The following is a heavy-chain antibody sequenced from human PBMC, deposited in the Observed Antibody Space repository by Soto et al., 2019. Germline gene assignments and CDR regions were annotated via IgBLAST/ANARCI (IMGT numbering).Heavy chain of an antibody. V-gene: IGHV3-53*01. CDR1: GVTVNTNY. D-gene: IGHD3-16*01. CDR3: ASTAVWKDAFEI. Sequence: EVQLVESGGGLIQPGGSLRLSCAASGVTVNTNYMSWVRQSPGKGLEWVSLIESGGSIYYADSVKGRFTISRDNFKNPLSLQMNSLRVEDTAVYYCASTAVWKDAFEIWGQGTLVSVSS. CDR2: IESGGSI. J-gene: IGHJ3*02.